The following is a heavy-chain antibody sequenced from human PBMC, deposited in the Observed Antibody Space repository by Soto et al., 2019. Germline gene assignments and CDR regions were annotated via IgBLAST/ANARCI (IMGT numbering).Heavy chain of an antibody. CDR2: IYYSGST. D-gene: IGHD4-4*01. CDR3: AEDRHYRGAFDI. CDR1: GGSISSAGYY. Sequence: QVQLQESGPGLVKPSQTLSLTCTVSGGSISSAGYYWSWIRQHPGKGLEWIGYIYYSGSTYYNPSLKSQVTISVDTSKNQCSLKLSSVTAADTAVYYCAEDRHYRGAFDIWGQGTMVTVSS. J-gene: IGHJ3*02. V-gene: IGHV4-31*01.